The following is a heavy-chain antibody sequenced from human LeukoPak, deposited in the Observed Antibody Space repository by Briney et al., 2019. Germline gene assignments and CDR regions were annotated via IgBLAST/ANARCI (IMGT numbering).Heavy chain of an antibody. CDR2: INPSAGGT. CDR1: GYTFTNYY. CDR3: ARAWDCYDSSGYYSLDY. J-gene: IGHJ4*02. V-gene: IGHV1-46*01. Sequence: ASVKVSCKASGYTFTNYYIHWVRQAPGQGLEWMGIINPSAGGTTYAQKFQGRLTMTRDMSTSTVYMDLSSLRSEDTAVYYCARAWDCYDSSGYYSLDYWGQGTLVTVSS. D-gene: IGHD3-22*01.